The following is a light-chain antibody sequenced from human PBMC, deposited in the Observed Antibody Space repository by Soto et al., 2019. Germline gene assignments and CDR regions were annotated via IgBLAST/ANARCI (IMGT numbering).Light chain of an antibody. Sequence: DIQMTQSPSSLSASVGDRVTITCRASQSITTYVNWYQQKPGKAPNLLIYAASNLQSGVPSRFSGSGSGTDFTLTISSLQPEDFATYYCQQSYSFPWTFGQGTKVEIK. CDR1: QSITTY. CDR2: AAS. CDR3: QQSYSFPWT. V-gene: IGKV1-39*01. J-gene: IGKJ1*01.